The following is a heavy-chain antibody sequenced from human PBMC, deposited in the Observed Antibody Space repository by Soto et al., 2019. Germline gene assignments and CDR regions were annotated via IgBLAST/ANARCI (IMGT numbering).Heavy chain of an antibody. Sequence: SETLSLACAVYGGSFSGYYWSWIRQPPGKGLEWIGEINHSGSTNYNPSLKSRVTISVDTSKNQFSLKLSSVTAADTAVYYCARSHSSSVLDYPYGMDVWGQGTTVTVSS. CDR3: ARSHSSSVLDYPYGMDV. CDR1: GGSFSGYY. CDR2: INHSGST. J-gene: IGHJ6*02. D-gene: IGHD6-6*01. V-gene: IGHV4-34*01.